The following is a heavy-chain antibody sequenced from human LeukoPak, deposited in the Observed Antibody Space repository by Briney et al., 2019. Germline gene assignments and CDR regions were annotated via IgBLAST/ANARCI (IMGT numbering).Heavy chain of an antibody. Sequence: GGSLRLSCAASGFTFSSYWMSWVRQAPGKGLEWVANIKQDGSEKYYVDSVKGRLTIPRDNAKNSLYLQMNSLRAEGTAVYYCARAIWFGELLPDYWGQGTLVTVSS. J-gene: IGHJ4*02. V-gene: IGHV3-7*04. CDR1: GFTFSSYW. D-gene: IGHD3-10*01. CDR2: IKQDGSEK. CDR3: ARAIWFGELLPDY.